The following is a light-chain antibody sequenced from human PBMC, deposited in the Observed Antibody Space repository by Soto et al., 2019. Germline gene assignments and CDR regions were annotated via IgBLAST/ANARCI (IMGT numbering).Light chain of an antibody. J-gene: IGKJ4*01. Sequence: DIQMTQSPSSLSASVGDRVTITCQASQDISNYLNWYQQKPGKAPKLLIYDASILETGVPSRFSGSGFGTDFTLTISSRQPEDIATYFCQQYDDRLTFGGGTKVEIK. CDR1: QDISNY. CDR3: QQYDDRLT. CDR2: DAS. V-gene: IGKV1-33*01.